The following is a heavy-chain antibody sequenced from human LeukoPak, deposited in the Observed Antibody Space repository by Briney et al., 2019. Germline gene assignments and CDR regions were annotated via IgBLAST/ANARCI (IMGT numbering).Heavy chain of an antibody. D-gene: IGHD3/OR15-3a*01. Sequence: GGSLRLSCAASGFTFSSYSMNWVRQAPGKGLEWVSSICSSSSYIYYADSVKGRFTISRDNAKNSLYLQMNSLRAEDTAVYYCIWTDYYYGMDVWGQGTTVTVSS. V-gene: IGHV3-21*01. CDR1: GFTFSSYS. CDR2: ICSSSSYI. CDR3: IWTDYYYGMDV. J-gene: IGHJ6*02.